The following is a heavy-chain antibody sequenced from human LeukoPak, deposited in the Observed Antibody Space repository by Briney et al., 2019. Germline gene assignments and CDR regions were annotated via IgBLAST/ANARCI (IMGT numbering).Heavy chain of an antibody. J-gene: IGHJ4*02. D-gene: IGHD2-15*01. Sequence: PGGSLRLSCAASGFTFSSYAMSWVRQAPGKGLEWVSAISGSGGGTYYADSVKGRFTISRDNSKNTLYLQMNSLRAEDTAVYYCAKDLRGAVCSGGSCYPTGDYWGQGTLVTVSS. CDR1: GFTFSSYA. V-gene: IGHV3-23*01. CDR2: ISGSGGGT. CDR3: AKDLRGAVCSGGSCYPTGDY.